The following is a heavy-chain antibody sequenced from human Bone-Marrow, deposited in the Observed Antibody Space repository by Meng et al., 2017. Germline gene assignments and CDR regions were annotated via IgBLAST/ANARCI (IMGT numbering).Heavy chain of an antibody. CDR3: ASQYSSSWYTIDY. Sequence: SVKVSCKASGGTFSSYTISWVRQAPGQGLEWMGWIIPILGIANYAQKFQGRVTITADKSTSTAYMELSSLRSEDTAVYYCASQYSSSWYTIDYWVQGTLVTVSS. CDR1: GGTFSSYT. V-gene: IGHV1-69*02. CDR2: IIPILGIA. D-gene: IGHD6-13*01. J-gene: IGHJ4*02.